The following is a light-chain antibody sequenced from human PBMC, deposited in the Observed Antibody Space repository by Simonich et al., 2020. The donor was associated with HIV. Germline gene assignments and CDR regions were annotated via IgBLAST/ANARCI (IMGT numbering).Light chain of an antibody. V-gene: IGLV1-51*01. CDR2: DNN. CDR1: SSNIGNNY. Sequence: QSVLTQPPSVSAAPGQKVTISCSGSSSNIGNNYVSWYQHLPGTAPKLLIYDNNKRPSGIPDRFSGSKSGTSATLGITGRQTGDEADYYCGTWDSSLSALFGGGTKLTVL. CDR3: GTWDSSLSAL. J-gene: IGLJ2*01.